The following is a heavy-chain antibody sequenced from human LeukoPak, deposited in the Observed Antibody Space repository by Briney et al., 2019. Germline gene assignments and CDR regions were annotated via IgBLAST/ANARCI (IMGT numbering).Heavy chain of an antibody. Sequence: SEALSLTCTVSGYSISTGYYWGWIRQPPGKGLEWIGSMYHSGSTYYNPSLKSRVTMSADTSKNQFSLKLSSVTAADTAVYYCARGPLNYYDSSGYYLDYWGQGTLVTVSS. CDR3: ARGPLNYYDSSGYYLDY. V-gene: IGHV4-38-2*02. CDR2: MYHSGST. D-gene: IGHD3-22*01. J-gene: IGHJ4*02. CDR1: GYSISTGYY.